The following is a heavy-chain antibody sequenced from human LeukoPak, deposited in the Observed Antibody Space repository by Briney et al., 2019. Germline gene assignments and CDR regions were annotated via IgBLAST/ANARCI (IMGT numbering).Heavy chain of an antibody. Sequence: SETLSLTCTGSGGSISSSRYYWGWIRQPPGKGLEWIGSIYYSGRTYYNPSLKSRVTISVDTSKNQFSLKLSSVTAADTAVYYCARGPARYYYDSSGYFFDFWGQGTLVTVSS. V-gene: IGHV4-39*01. J-gene: IGHJ4*02. CDR1: GGSISSSRYY. CDR2: IYYSGRT. D-gene: IGHD3-22*01. CDR3: ARGPARYYYDSSGYFFDF.